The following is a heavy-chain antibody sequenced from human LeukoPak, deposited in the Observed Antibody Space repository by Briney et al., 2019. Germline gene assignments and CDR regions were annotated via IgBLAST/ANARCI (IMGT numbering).Heavy chain of an antibody. V-gene: IGHV3-30*18. D-gene: IGHD3-9*01. CDR3: AKESILTGYYPYYYYGMDV. CDR1: GFTFSSYG. Sequence: GRSLRLSCAASGFTFSSYGMHWVRQAPGKGLEWVVVISYDRSNKYYADSVKGRFTISRDNSKNTLYLQMNSLRAEDTAVYYCAKESILTGYYPYYYYGMDVWGQGTTVTVSS. CDR2: ISYDRSNK. J-gene: IGHJ6*02.